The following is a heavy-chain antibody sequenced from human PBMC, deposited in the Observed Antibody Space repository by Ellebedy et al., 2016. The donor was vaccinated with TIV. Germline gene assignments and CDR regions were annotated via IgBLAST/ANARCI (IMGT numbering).Heavy chain of an antibody. J-gene: IGHJ5*02. CDR2: INHSGST. CDR3: ASTHIVVANWFDP. Sequence: SETLSLXXAVYGGSFSGYYWSWIRQPPGKGLEWIGEINHSGSTNYNPSLKSRVTISVDTSKNQFSLKLSSVTAADTAVYYCASTHIVVANWFDPWGQGTLVTVSS. D-gene: IGHD2-21*01. CDR1: GGSFSGYY. V-gene: IGHV4-34*01.